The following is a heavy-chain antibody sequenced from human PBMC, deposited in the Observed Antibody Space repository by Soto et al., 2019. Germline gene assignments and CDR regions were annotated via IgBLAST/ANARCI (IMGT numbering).Heavy chain of an antibody. CDR3: ARVRSSGLTMVRGVIDYMDV. CDR1: GYTFTSYD. Sequence: ASVKVSCKASGYTFTSYDINWVRQATGQGLEWMGWMNPNSGNTGYAQKFQGRVTMTRNTSISTAYMELSSLRSEDTAVYYCARVRSSGLTMVRGVIDYMDVWGKGTTVTVSS. V-gene: IGHV1-8*01. CDR2: MNPNSGNT. D-gene: IGHD3-10*01. J-gene: IGHJ6*03.